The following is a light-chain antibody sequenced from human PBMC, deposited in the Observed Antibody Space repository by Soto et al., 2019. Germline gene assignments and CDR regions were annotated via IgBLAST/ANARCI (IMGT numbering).Light chain of an antibody. Sequence: EVVVTHSPATLSVSPCERATLSCSASPSVNGNLAWYQQKPGQTPRLLIYDVSTRANGVPARFSGRGSGTEFTLTISSLQSEDFAHYYCQQYNGSPPWTFGQGTKVDIK. J-gene: IGKJ1*01. CDR3: QQYNGSPPWT. V-gene: IGKV3-15*01. CDR1: PSVNGN. CDR2: DVS.